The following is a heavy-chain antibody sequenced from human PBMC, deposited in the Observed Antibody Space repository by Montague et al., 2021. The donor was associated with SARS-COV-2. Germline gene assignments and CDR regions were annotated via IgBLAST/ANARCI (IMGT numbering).Heavy chain of an antibody. J-gene: IGHJ3*02. Sequence: SETLSLTCTVSGGSISSSSYYWAWIRQPPGKGQEWIGSIYHSGSTFYNPSLKSRVSMSVDTSKNQFSLKLSPVTAADTAMYYCARVKWELSVGNVFDIWGQGTMVTVSS. CDR1: GGSISSSSYY. D-gene: IGHD1-26*01. V-gene: IGHV4-39*01. CDR3: ARVKWELSVGNVFDI. CDR2: IYHSGST.